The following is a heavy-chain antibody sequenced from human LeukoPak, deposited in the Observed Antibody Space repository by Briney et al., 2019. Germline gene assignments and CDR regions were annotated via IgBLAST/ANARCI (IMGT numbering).Heavy chain of an antibody. CDR1: GFTFSSYA. Sequence: GGSLRLSCAASGFTFSSYAMHWVRQAPGKRLEWVAVISYDGSNKYYADSVKGRFTISRDNSKNTLYLQMNSLRAEDTAVYYCARGGVRFLEWLQSDYWGQGTLVTVSS. D-gene: IGHD3-3*01. J-gene: IGHJ4*02. CDR3: ARGGVRFLEWLQSDY. V-gene: IGHV3-30-3*01. CDR2: ISYDGSNK.